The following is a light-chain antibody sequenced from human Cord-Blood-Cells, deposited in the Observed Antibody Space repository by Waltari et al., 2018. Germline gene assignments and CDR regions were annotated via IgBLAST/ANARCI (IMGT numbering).Light chain of an antibody. CDR2: RNK. Sequence: QSVLTQPPSASGPPGQRVTISCSGSSSNIGRHTVHWYQQLPGTAPKLLIYRNKQRPSGVPDRFSGSKSGTSASLAISGLQAEDEADYYCAAWDDSLNGPVFGGGTKLTVL. J-gene: IGLJ3*02. V-gene: IGLV1-44*01. CDR3: AAWDDSLNGPV. CDR1: SSNIGRHT.